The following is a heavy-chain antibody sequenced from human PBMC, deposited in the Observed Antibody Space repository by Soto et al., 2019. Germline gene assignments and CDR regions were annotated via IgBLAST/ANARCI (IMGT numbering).Heavy chain of an antibody. V-gene: IGHV3-48*02. Sequence: GGSMRLSCAASGFTFSSYSMNWVRQAPGKGLEWVSYISSSSSTIYYADSVKGRFTISRNNAKNSLYLQMNSLRDEDTAVYYCARDRLDTAIPNGFDPWGQGTLVTVSS. D-gene: IGHD5-18*01. CDR1: GFTFSSYS. J-gene: IGHJ5*02. CDR2: ISSSSSTI. CDR3: ARDRLDTAIPNGFDP.